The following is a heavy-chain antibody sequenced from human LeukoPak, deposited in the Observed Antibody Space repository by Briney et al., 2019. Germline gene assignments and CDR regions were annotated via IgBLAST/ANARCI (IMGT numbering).Heavy chain of an antibody. J-gene: IGHJ5*02. D-gene: IGHD2-21*02. V-gene: IGHV1-24*01. CDR3: ATFVVVTAIGWFDP. CDR2: FDPEDGET. CDR1: GYTLTELS. Sequence: ASVKVPCKVSGYTLTELSMHWVRQAPGKGLEWMGGFDPEDGETIYAQKFQGRVAMTEDTSTDTAYMELSSLRSEDTAVYYCATFVVVTAIGWFDPWGQGTLVTVSS.